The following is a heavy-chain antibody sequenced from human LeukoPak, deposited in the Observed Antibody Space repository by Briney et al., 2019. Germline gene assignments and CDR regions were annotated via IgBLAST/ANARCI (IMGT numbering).Heavy chain of an antibody. Sequence: GGSLRLSCVDSGFTFSTYSMNWVRQAPGKGLEWVSSISGSAGSAYYADSVKGRFSISRDNSKNTLYLQMNSLRADDTAVYYCGGSRSFFWGQGTLVTVSS. D-gene: IGHD6-13*01. CDR1: GFTFSTYS. CDR2: ISGSAGSA. J-gene: IGHJ4*02. V-gene: IGHV3-23*01. CDR3: GGSRSFF.